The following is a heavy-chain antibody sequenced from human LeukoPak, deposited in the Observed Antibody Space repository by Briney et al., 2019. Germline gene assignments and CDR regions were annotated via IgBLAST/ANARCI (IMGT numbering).Heavy chain of an antibody. V-gene: IGHV4-59*08. J-gene: IGHJ6*02. D-gene: IGHD6-13*01. CDR2: IYHSGST. CDR1: GGSISYYY. CDR3: VRHAATRHNYGMDV. Sequence: SETLSLTCTVSGGSISYYYWSWIRQPPGKGLEWIGHIYHSGSTNYNPSFKSRVTISVDTSKNHFSLYLSSVTAADTAVYYCVRHAATRHNYGMDVWGQGTTVTVYS.